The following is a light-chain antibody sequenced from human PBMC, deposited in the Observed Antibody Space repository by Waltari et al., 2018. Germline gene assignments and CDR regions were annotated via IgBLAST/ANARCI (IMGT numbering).Light chain of an antibody. J-gene: IGLJ3*02. Sequence: QTVVTQEPSFSVSPGGTVTPTCGLSSGSVSPGYYPSWYQQTPGQAPRTLIYSTNTRSSGVPDRFSGSILGNKAALTITGAQADDESDYYCVLYMGSGIWVFGGGTKLTVL. CDR1: SGSVSPGYY. CDR2: STN. CDR3: VLYMGSGIWV. V-gene: IGLV8-61*01.